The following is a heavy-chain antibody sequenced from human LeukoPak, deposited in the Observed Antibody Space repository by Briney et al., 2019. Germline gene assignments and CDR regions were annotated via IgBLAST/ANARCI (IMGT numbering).Heavy chain of an antibody. CDR3: ATRPSGSDRFLPYFDY. CDR1: AGSVSRDSYY. Sequence: ASETLSLTCTVSAGSVSRDSYYWSWIRQPPGKGLEWIGYIYYSGSTNYNPSLKSRVTISVDTSKNQVSLKLSSVTAADTAVYYCATRPSGSDRFLPYFDYWGQGTLVTASS. V-gene: IGHV4-61*01. J-gene: IGHJ4*02. D-gene: IGHD1-1*01. CDR2: IYYSGST.